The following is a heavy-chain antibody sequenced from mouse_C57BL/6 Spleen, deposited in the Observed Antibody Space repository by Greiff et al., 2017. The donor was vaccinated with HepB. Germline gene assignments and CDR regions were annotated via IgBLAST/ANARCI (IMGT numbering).Heavy chain of an antibody. CDR1: GFTFSSYA. V-gene: IGHV5-4*01. CDR2: ISDGGSYT. J-gene: IGHJ3*01. D-gene: IGHD4-1*01. CDR3: ARDGTLAWFAY. Sequence: EVQLVESGGGLVKPGGSLKLSCAASGFTFSSYAMSWVRQTPEKRLEWVATISDGGSYTYYPDNVKGRFTISRDKAKNNLYLQMSHLKSEDTAMYDCARDGTLAWFAYWGQGTLVTVSA.